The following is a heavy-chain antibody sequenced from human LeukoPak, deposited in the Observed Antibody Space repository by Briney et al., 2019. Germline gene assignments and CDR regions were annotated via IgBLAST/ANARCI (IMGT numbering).Heavy chain of an antibody. Sequence: PGGSLRLSCAASGFTFSTYEMNWVRQAPGKGLEWLSYMSSSGSTISYADSVKGRFTISRDNSKNTLYLQMNSLRAEDTAVYYCAGYSSGWYSCYWGQGTLVTVSS. D-gene: IGHD6-19*01. CDR2: MSSSGSTI. CDR1: GFTFSTYE. V-gene: IGHV3-48*03. J-gene: IGHJ4*02. CDR3: AGYSSGWYSCY.